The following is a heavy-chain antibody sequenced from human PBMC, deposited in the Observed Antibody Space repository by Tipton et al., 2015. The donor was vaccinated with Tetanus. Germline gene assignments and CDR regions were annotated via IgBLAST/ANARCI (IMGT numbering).Heavy chain of an antibody. CDR3: ARHVEQLVPYYYYYRDV. V-gene: IGHV4-39*01. J-gene: IGHJ6*03. D-gene: IGHD6-6*01. CDR2: IYYSGST. Sequence: TLSLTCTVSGGSISSSSYYWGWIRQPPGKGLEWIGSIYYSGSTYYNPSLKSRLTISVDTSKNQFSLKLSSVTAADTAVYYCARHVEQLVPYYYYYRDVWGEGTTVTVSS. CDR1: GGSISSSSYY.